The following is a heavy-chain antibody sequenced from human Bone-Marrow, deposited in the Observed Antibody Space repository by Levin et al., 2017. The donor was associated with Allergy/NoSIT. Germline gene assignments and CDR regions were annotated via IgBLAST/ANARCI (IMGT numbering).Heavy chain of an antibody. CDR2: IRSKAYGGTT. D-gene: IGHD1-26*01. V-gene: IGHV3-49*04. CDR1: GFTFGDYA. CDR3: TMVVVGFRFDY. Sequence: GGSLRLSCTASGFTFGDYAMSWVRQAPGKGLEWVGFIRSKAYGGTTEYAASVKGRFTISRDDSKSIAYLQMNSLKTEDTAVYYCTMVVVGFRFDYWGQGTLVTVSS. J-gene: IGHJ4*02.